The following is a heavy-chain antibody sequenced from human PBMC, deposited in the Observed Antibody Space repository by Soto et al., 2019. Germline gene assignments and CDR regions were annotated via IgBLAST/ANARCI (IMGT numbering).Heavy chain of an antibody. Sequence: GGSLRLSCAASGFTFNNYAINWVRQSPGKGLEWVSVISGSAGSTYYADSVKGRFTITRDNSKNTLYLQMSSLRAEDTAVYYCARVAYWGPGTQVTVSS. CDR1: GFTFNNYA. CDR3: ARVAY. V-gene: IGHV3-23*01. J-gene: IGHJ4*02. CDR2: ISGSAGST.